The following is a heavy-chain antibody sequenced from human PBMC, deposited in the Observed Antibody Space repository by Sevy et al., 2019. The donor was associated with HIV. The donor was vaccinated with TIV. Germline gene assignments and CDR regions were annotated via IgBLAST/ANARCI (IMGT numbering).Heavy chain of an antibody. J-gene: IGHJ4*02. V-gene: IGHV3-15*07. Sequence: GGSLRLSCRGSGFNISSASMNWVRQAPGRGLEWVGRIKATIDGETTDYGAPVKGRFIISRDDSRKTVYVQLNSVKSADTAMYFCTTCPYGSIFDYWGQGTLVTVSS. CDR3: TTCPYGSIFDY. D-gene: IGHD3-10*01. CDR2: IKATIDGETT. CDR1: GFNISSAS.